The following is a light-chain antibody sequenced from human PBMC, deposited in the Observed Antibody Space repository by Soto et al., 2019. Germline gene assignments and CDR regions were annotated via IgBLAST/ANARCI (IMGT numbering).Light chain of an antibody. CDR2: DDI. CDR3: QVLYGSSDPQV. V-gene: IGLV3-21*02. J-gene: IGLJ2*01. CDR1: NIGSIT. Sequence: SYELTQPPSVSVAPGQTAILTCGGNNIGSITVHWYQQQPRQAPVLVVHDDIDRPTGIPERFSGSNYGNTATLTIMWVQAGEEDDYFCQVLYGSSDPQVFGGGTKLTVL.